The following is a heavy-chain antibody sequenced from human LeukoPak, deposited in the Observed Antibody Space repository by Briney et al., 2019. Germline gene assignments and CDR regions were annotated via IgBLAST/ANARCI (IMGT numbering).Heavy chain of an antibody. J-gene: IGHJ4*02. Sequence: PGGSLRLSCADSGFTFRSYLMHWVRQAPGKGLVWVSRIYSDGSSTGYADSVKGRFTISRDNAKNMLYLQMNSLRVEDTAVYYCVRDAGNWIGNYYFDYWGQGTLVTVSS. CDR1: GFTFRSYL. CDR2: IYSDGSST. D-gene: IGHD1-1*01. CDR3: VRDAGNWIGNYYFDY. V-gene: IGHV3-74*01.